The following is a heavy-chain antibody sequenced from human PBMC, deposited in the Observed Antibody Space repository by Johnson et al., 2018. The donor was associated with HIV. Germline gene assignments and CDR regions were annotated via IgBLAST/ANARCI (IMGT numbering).Heavy chain of an antibody. J-gene: IGHJ3*02. CDR1: GFTFSSYG. CDR2: ISGGST. CDR3: AKPPFYAFDI. Sequence: VQLVESGGGVVQPGRSLRLSCTASGFTFSSYGMHWVRQAPGKGLEWVSSISGGSTYYADCRKGRFTISRDNCKNTLHLQMNSLRAEDTAVYYCAKPPFYAFDIWGQGTMVTVSS. V-gene: IGHV3-38-3*01.